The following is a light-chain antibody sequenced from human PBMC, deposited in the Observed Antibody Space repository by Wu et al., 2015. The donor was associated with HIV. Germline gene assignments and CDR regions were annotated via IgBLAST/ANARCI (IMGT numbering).Light chain of an antibody. CDR1: QNIGSFY. V-gene: IGKV3-20*01. CDR3: QVRNT. CDR2: GTS. J-gene: IGKJ4*01. Sequence: EIVLTQSPGSLSLSPGERATLSCRASQNIGSFYLAWYQHKPGQAPRLLIYGTSNRATGIPDRFSGSGSGTDFTLTINRLEPEDFTVYYCQVRNTFGGGTEVEIK.